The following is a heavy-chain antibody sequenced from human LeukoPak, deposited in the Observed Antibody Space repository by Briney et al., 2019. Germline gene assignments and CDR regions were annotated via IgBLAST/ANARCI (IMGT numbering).Heavy chain of an antibody. V-gene: IGHV3-7*05. CDR3: ARSLGYCSAGSCFPFDY. Sequence: GGSLRLSCAASGFTVSSNYMSWVRQAPGKGREWVANIKQDGSDKYYVDSVKGRFTISRDNAKNSLYLQMNSLRAEDTAVYYCARSLGYCSAGSCFPFDYWGQGTLVTVSS. D-gene: IGHD2-15*01. J-gene: IGHJ4*02. CDR2: IKQDGSDK. CDR1: GFTVSSNY.